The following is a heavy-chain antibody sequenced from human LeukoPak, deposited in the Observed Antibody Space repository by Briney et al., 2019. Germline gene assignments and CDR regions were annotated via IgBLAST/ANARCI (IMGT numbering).Heavy chain of an antibody. CDR3: ARDITGGEDY. D-gene: IGHD1-20*01. J-gene: IGHJ4*02. Sequence: GASVKVSCKASGYAFTRYSITWFRQAPGQGLEWMGWIGGYNGDTKYPQKFQDRVTVTTDTSSTTVYMELRGLRSDDTAVYYCARDITGGEDYWGQRTLVTVSS. CDR1: GYAFTRYS. V-gene: IGHV1-18*01. CDR2: IGGYNGDT.